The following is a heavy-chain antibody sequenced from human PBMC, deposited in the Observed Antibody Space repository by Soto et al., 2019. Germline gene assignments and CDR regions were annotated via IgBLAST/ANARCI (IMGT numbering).Heavy chain of an antibody. CDR2: MHPYSGNT. V-gene: IGHV1-8*01. J-gene: IGHJ4*02. Sequence: QVQLVQSGAEVKKPGASVKVSCKASGYTFPSYHISWVRQATGQGLEWMGWMHPYSGNTAYAQKFQGRLTMTTNSSISTAYMDLSSLTSEDTAVYYCAREQDYGDYGDYWGQGTLVTVSS. CDR1: GYTFPSYH. CDR3: AREQDYGDYGDY. D-gene: IGHD4-17*01.